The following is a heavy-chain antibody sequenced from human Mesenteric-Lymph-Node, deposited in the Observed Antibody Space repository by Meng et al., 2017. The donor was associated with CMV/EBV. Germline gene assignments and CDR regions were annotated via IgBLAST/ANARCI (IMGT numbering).Heavy chain of an antibody. D-gene: IGHD1-26*01. CDR2: INLNSGDT. J-gene: IGHJ3*02. CDR1: GYTFTAYY. Sequence: ASVKVSCKASGYTFTAYYIHWVRQAPGQGLEWMGWINLNSGDTNFAQKFQGRVTMTSDTSISTAYMELNRLRSDDTAVYFCAREGDNSGSFFPDAFDIWGQGTMVTVSS. V-gene: IGHV1-2*02. CDR3: AREGDNSGSFFPDAFDI.